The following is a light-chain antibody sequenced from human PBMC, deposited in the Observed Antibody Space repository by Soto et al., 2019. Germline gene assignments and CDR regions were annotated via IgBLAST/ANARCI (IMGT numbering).Light chain of an antibody. CDR2: GAS. CDR3: QQYGSSPPTYT. CDR1: QSVSSSY. V-gene: IGKV3-20*01. J-gene: IGKJ2*01. Sequence: EIVLTQSPGTLSLSPGERATLYCRASQSVSSSYLAWYQQKPGQAPRLLIYGASSRATGIPDRFSGSGSGTDFTLTISRLEPEDFAVYYCQQYGSSPPTYTFGQGTKLEFK.